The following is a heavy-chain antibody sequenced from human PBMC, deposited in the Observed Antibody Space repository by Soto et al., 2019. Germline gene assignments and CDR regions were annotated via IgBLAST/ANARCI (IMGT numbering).Heavy chain of an antibody. Sequence: GGSLRLSCAASGFTVSSNYMSWVRQAPGKGLEWVSVIYSGGSTYYAGSVKGRFTICRDNSKNTLYLQMNSLRAEDTAVYYCARGRSGDYYDSSGYYWYFDYWGQGTLVTVSS. J-gene: IGHJ4*02. D-gene: IGHD3-22*01. CDR2: IYSGGST. CDR3: ARGRSGDYYDSSGYYWYFDY. V-gene: IGHV3-53*01. CDR1: GFTVSSNY.